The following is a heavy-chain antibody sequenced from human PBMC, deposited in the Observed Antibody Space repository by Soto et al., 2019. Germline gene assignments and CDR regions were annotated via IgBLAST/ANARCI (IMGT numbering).Heavy chain of an antibody. D-gene: IGHD2-15*01. J-gene: IGHJ4*02. CDR3: AKFLGSCSGGYYYSEYFDH. CDR1: GFTFSRFA. V-gene: IGHV3-23*01. CDR2: ISGSGDTT. Sequence: PGGSLRLSCAASGFTFSRFAMSWVRQAPGAGLEWVSAISGSGDTTFYADSVQGRFTISRDDSKNMLYLQMNSLRAEDTAVYYCAKFLGSCSGGYYYSEYFDHWGQGTLVTVSS.